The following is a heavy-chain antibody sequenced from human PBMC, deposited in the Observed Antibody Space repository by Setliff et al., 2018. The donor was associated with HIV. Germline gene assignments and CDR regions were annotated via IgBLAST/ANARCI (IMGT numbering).Heavy chain of an antibody. CDR3: ARGAPPGNPGHLDY. CDR2: IIPMYDPP. V-gene: IGHV1-69*13. J-gene: IGHJ4*02. D-gene: IGHD6-13*01. Sequence: SVKVSCKASGGTFSNSGISWVRQAPGQGLEWMGEIIPMYDPPVYAQKFQGRVTITADESTTTVYMELSSLTSDDTAVYYCARGAPPGNPGHLDYWGQGTLVTVS. CDR1: GGTFSNSG.